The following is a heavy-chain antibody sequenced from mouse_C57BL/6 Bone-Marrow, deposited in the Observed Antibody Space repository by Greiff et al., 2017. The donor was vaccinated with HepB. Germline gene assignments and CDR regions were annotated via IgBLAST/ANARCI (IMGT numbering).Heavy chain of an antibody. CDR1: GYTFTSYG. Sequence: QVQLQQSGAELARPGASVKLSCKASGYTFTSYGISWVKQRTGQGLEWIGEIYPRSGNTYYNEKFKGKATLTADKSSSTAYMELCSLTSEDSAVYFCARRDSSGYVAYWGQGTLVTVSA. V-gene: IGHV1-81*01. CDR2: IYPRSGNT. CDR3: ARRDSSGYVAY. D-gene: IGHD3-2*02. J-gene: IGHJ3*01.